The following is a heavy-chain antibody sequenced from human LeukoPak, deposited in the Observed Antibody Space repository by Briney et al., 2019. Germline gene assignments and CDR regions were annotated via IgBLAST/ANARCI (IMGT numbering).Heavy chain of an antibody. J-gene: IGHJ6*03. CDR3: AGGNAMEV. Sequence: QAGGSLRLSCAVSGFPFSDSWMYWVRQAPGKGLEGVANIKKDGTGISYVDSVRGRSIISRDNARNSLYLQMDSLRVEDTAVYFCAGGNAMEVWGKGTAVTVSS. CDR2: IKKDGTGI. D-gene: IGHD1-1*01. CDR1: GFPFSDSW. V-gene: IGHV3-7*03.